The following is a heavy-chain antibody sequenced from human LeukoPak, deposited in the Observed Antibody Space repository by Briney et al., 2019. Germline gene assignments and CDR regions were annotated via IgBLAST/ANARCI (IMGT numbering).Heavy chain of an antibody. J-gene: IGHJ4*02. D-gene: IGHD4-11*01. Sequence: GGSLRLSCAASGFTFSTYWMKWVRQALGKGLEWVASIKEDGSDKYYVDSVKGRFSISRDNAKNSLYLQMNSLRTEDTAVYYCAKGGHYNFDYWGQGTLVTVSS. CDR3: AKGGHYNFDY. V-gene: IGHV3-7*01. CDR1: GFTFSTYW. CDR2: IKEDGSDK.